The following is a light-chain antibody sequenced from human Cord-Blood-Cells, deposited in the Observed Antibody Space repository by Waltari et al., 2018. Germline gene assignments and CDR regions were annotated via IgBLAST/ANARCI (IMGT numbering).Light chain of an antibody. CDR2: DVS. V-gene: IGLV2-14*03. J-gene: IGLJ3*02. CDR3: SSYTSSSTLWV. Sequence: QSALTQPASVSGSPGQSITISCTGTRSDVGGYHYVSWYQQHPGKAPKLMIYDVSNRPSGVSNRFSGSKSGNTASLTISGLQAEDEADYYCSSYTSSSTLWVFGGGTKLTVL. CDR1: RSDVGGYHY.